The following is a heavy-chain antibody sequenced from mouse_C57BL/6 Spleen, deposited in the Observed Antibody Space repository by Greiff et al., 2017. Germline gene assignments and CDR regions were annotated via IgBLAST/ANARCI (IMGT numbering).Heavy chain of an antibody. D-gene: IGHD3-2*02. CDR3: AQTAQATNYFDY. J-gene: IGHJ2*01. V-gene: IGHV1-82*01. Sequence: QVQLKQSGPELVKPGASVKISCKASGYAFSSSWMNWVKQRPGKGLEWIGRIYPGDGDTNYNGKFKGKATLTADKSSSTAYMQLSSLTSEDSAVYFCAQTAQATNYFDYWGQGTTLTVSS. CDR1: GYAFSSSW. CDR2: IYPGDGDT.